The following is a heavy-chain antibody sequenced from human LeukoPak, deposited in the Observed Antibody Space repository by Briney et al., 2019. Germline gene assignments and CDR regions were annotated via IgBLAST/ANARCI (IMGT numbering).Heavy chain of an antibody. CDR1: GGSFSGYY. CDR2: INHSGST. Sequence: SETLSLTCAVCGGSFSGYYWSWIRQPPGKGLEWIGEINHSGSTNYNPSLKSRVTISVDTSKNQFSLKLSSVTAADTAVYYCARGDYGGNSAWFDPWGQGTLVTVSS. CDR3: ARGDYGGNSAWFDP. V-gene: IGHV4-34*01. J-gene: IGHJ5*02. D-gene: IGHD4-23*01.